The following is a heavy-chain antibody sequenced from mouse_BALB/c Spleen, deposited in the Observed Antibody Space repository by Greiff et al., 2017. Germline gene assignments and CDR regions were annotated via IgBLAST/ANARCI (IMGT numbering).Heavy chain of an antibody. V-gene: IGHV5-6-3*01. CDR1: GFTFSSYG. CDR2: INSNGGST. CDR3: ASDGANWDY. Sequence: EVKLVESGGGLVPPGGSLSLSCAASGFTFSSYGVSWVRQTPDKRLELVATINSNGGSTYYPDSVKGRFIITRNNAKNTLYLQMSSLKSEETAMYYCASDGANWDYWGQGTTLTVSS. D-gene: IGHD4-1*01. J-gene: IGHJ2*01.